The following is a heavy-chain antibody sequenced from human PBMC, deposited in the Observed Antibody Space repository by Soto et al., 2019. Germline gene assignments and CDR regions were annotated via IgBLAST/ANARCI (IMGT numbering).Heavy chain of an antibody. D-gene: IGHD3-3*01. CDR1: GGSFSGYY. CDR3: ARGGYDFWSGYYLGQGFDY. V-gene: IGHV4-34*01. Sequence: QVQLQQWGAGLLKPSETLSLTCAVYGGSFSGYYWSWIRQPPGKGLEWIGEINHSGSTNYNPSLKSRVTIPVDTSKNQFSLKLSSVTAADTAVYYCARGGYDFWSGYYLGQGFDYWGQGTLVTVSS. CDR2: INHSGST. J-gene: IGHJ4*02.